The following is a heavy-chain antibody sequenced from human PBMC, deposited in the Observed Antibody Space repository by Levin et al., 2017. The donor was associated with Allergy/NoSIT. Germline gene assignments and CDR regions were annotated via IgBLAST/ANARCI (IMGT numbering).Heavy chain of an antibody. CDR3: AKDDGYCSGGRCYSNFDY. V-gene: IGHV3-23*01. D-gene: IGHD2-15*01. CDR2: ISGSGGSI. J-gene: IGHJ4*02. Sequence: GESLKISCAASGFSFSTYAISWVRQAPGKGLEWISTISGSGGSIYYADSVKGRFTISRDNSKNTLYLQMNSLRAEDTAVYYCAKDDGYCSGGRCYSNFDYWGQGTLVTVSS. CDR1: GFSFSTYA.